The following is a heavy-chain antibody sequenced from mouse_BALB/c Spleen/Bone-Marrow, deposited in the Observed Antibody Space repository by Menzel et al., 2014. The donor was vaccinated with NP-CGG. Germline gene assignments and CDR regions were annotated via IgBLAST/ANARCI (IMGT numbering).Heavy chain of an antibody. J-gene: IGHJ2*01. CDR1: GYSITSGYG. Sequence: EVQVVESGPDLVKPSQSLSLTCTVTGYSITSGYGWHWIRQFPGNKLEWMGYIHYRGITNYNPSLKSRISITRDTSKNQFSLQLNSVTTEDTATYYCTRETTAVADFDYWGQGATLTVTS. D-gene: IGHD1-1*01. CDR2: IHYRGIT. V-gene: IGHV3-1*02. CDR3: TRETTAVADFDY.